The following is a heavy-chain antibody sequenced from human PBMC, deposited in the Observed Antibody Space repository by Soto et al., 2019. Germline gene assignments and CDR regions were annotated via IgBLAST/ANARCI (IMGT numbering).Heavy chain of an antibody. Sequence: SETLSLTCSVSGGTISGYYWTWIRQPAGKGLEWIGRIYSSGNTKYNPSLQSRVTMSLDTSNNQFSLRLTSVTAAATAVYYCARGQRFSDWFDTWGQGTLVTVSS. J-gene: IGHJ5*02. D-gene: IGHD3-3*01. CDR3: ARGQRFSDWFDT. V-gene: IGHV4-4*07. CDR1: GGTISGYY. CDR2: IYSSGNT.